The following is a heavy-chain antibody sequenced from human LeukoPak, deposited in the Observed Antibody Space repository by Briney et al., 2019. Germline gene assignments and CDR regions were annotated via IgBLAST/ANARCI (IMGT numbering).Heavy chain of an antibody. CDR2: IYHTGNT. J-gene: IGHJ4*02. Sequence: SETLSLTCSVSGNSLSSDFYWGWIRQSPGEGLEWIGSIYHTGNTYYNPSLKSRATISVDTSENQFSLSLSSVTAADTAVYYCVKGVDTVTFDYWGQGALVAVSS. CDR1: GNSLSSDFY. CDR3: VKGVDTVTFDY. V-gene: IGHV4-38-2*02. D-gene: IGHD5-18*01.